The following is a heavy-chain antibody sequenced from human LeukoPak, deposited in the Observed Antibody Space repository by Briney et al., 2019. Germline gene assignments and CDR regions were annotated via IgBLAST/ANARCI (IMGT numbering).Heavy chain of an antibody. CDR1: GGSISSYY. CDR2: IYTSGST. CDR3: ARLITGTTTAFDI. Sequence: SETLSLTCTVSGGSISSYYWSWIRQPAGKGLEWIGRIYTSGSTHYNPSLKSRGTMSVDTSKNQFSLKLSSVTAADTAVYYCARLITGTTTAFDIWGQGTMVTVSS. D-gene: IGHD1-7*01. V-gene: IGHV4-4*07. J-gene: IGHJ3*02.